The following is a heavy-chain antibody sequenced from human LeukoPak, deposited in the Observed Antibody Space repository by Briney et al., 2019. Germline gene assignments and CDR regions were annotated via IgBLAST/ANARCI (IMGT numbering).Heavy chain of an antibody. V-gene: IGHV4-59*01. CDR1: GGSISSYY. CDR2: IYYSGST. D-gene: IGHD3-10*01. Sequence: PSETLSLTCTVSGGSISSYYWSWIRQPPGKGLEWIGYIYYSGSTNYNPSLKSRVTISVDMSKNQFSPKLSSVTAADTAVYYCARERNYYGSGSYFYYFDYRGQGTLVTVSS. J-gene: IGHJ4*02. CDR3: ARERNYYGSGSYFYYFDY.